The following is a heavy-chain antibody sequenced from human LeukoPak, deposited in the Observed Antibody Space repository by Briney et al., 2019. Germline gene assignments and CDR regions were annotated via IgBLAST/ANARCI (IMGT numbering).Heavy chain of an antibody. CDR1: GFTFSGSA. J-gene: IGHJ3*02. CDR2: ISYDGSNK. V-gene: IGHV3-30-3*01. CDR3: ARHSKPYQPDAFDI. Sequence: GGSLKLSCAASGFTFSGSAMHWVRQAPGKGLEWVAVISYDGSNKYYADSVKGRFTISRDNSKNTLYLQMNSLRAEDTAVYYCARHSKPYQPDAFDIWGQGTMVTVSS. D-gene: IGHD2-2*01.